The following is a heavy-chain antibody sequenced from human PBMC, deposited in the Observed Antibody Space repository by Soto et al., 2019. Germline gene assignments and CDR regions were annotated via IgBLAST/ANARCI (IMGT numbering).Heavy chain of an antibody. CDR1: GDAFITSS. Sequence: GASVKVSCKASGDAFITSSFHWVRQAPGQGLEWMGWIQAASGNTKSSQRFHGRASNTRDTDASTVYMELRSLRPEDTAVYYCATGRYSGSSYYDGLDVWGQGTTVTVSS. CDR3: ATGRYSGSSYYDGLDV. D-gene: IGHD1-26*01. J-gene: IGHJ6*02. CDR2: IQAASGNT. V-gene: IGHV1-3*01.